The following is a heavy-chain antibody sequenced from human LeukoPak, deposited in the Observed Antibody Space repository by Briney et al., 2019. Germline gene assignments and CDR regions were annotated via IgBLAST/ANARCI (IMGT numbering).Heavy chain of an antibody. CDR1: GFSLSTSGVG. CDR2: IYWDDDK. V-gene: IGHV2-5*02. CDR3: AHTPSTTSTTRWFDP. Sequence: SGPTLVNPTQTLTLTCNFSGFSLSTSGVGVGWIRQPPGKALEWLALIYWDDDKRYSPSLNNRLTITKDTSKNQVVLTMTNMDPADTATYYCAHTPSTTSTTRWFDPWGQGTLVTVSS. J-gene: IGHJ5*02. D-gene: IGHD4-17*01.